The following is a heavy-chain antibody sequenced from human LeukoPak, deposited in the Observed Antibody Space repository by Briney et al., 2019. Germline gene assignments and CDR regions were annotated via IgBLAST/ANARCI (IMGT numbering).Heavy chain of an antibody. CDR3: ARVGPYYYDSSGYDF. J-gene: IGHJ4*02. CDR2: INSDGSST. CDR1: GFTFSSYW. D-gene: IGHD3-22*01. Sequence: GGSLRLSCAASGFTFSSYWMHWVRQAPGKGLVWVSRINSDGSSTSYADSAKGRFTISRDNAKNTLYLQMNSLRAEDTAVYYCARVGPYYYDSSGYDFWGQGTLVPVSS. V-gene: IGHV3-74*01.